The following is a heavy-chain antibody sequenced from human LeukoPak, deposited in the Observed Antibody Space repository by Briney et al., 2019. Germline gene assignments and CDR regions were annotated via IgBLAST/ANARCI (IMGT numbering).Heavy chain of an antibody. Sequence: GGSLRLSCAASGFTFSSYAMHWVRQAPGKGLEWVAVISYDGSNKYYADSVKGRFTISRDNAKNSLYLQMNSLRAEDTAVYCCARDISDYWGQGTLVTVSS. CDR3: ARDISDY. D-gene: IGHD3-9*01. CDR2: ISYDGSNK. V-gene: IGHV3-30*07. CDR1: GFTFSSYA. J-gene: IGHJ4*02.